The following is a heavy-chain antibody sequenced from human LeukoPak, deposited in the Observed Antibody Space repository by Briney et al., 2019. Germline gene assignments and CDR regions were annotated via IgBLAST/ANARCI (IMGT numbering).Heavy chain of an antibody. V-gene: IGHV3-21*01. J-gene: IGHJ4*02. CDR1: GFTFSSYS. CDR3: ARAGGRIAHCSGGSCYVYDY. CDR2: ISSSSSYI. D-gene: IGHD2-15*01. Sequence: GGSLRLSCAASGFTFSSYSMNWVRQAPGKGLEWVSSISSSSSYIYYADSVKGRFTISRDNAKNSLYLQMNSLRAEDTAVYYCARAGGRIAHCSGGSCYVYDYWGQGTLVTVSS.